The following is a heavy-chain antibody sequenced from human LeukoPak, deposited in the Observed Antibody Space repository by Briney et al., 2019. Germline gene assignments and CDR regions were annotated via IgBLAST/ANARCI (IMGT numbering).Heavy chain of an antibody. Sequence: GGSLRLSCAASGFTFSSYWMHWVRQTPGKGLMWVARIKSDGSTIYADSVQGRFTISRDNSKNTLYLQMNSLRAEDTAVYYCAKVYCSSTSCQALDAFDIWGQGTMVTVSS. CDR2: IKSDGST. CDR1: GFTFSSYW. V-gene: IGHV3-74*01. D-gene: IGHD2-2*01. CDR3: AKVYCSSTSCQALDAFDI. J-gene: IGHJ3*02.